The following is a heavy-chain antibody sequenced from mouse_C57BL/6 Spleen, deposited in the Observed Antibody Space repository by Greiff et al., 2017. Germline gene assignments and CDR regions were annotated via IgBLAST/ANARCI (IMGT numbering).Heavy chain of an antibody. CDR3: ARSKGYYDGDFDY. CDR2: INPSNGGT. Sequence: VQLQQPGTELVKPGASVKLSCKASGYTFTSYWMHWVKQRPGQGLEWIGNINPSNGGTNYNEKFKSKATLTVDKSSSTAYMQLSSLTSEDSAVYYCARSKGYYDGDFDYWGQGTTLTVSS. J-gene: IGHJ2*01. CDR1: GYTFTSYW. V-gene: IGHV1-53*01. D-gene: IGHD2-3*01.